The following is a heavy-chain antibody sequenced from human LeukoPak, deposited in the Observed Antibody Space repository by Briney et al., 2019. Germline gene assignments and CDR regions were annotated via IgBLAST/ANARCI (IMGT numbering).Heavy chain of an antibody. Sequence: GGSLRLSCAASGFTFSSNSMNWVRQDPGKGLEWVSSISDISDYIYYADSVKGRFTISRDNGKNSLYLQMNSLRVEDTAVYYCARRLRTSTPGTTGYFDYWGQGTLVTVSS. D-gene: IGHD1-1*01. CDR3: ARRLRTSTPGTTGYFDY. V-gene: IGHV3-21*01. CDR1: GFTFSSNS. J-gene: IGHJ4*03. CDR2: ISDISDYI.